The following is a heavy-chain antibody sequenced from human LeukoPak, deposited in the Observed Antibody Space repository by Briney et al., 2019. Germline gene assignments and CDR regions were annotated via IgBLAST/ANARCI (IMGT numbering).Heavy chain of an antibody. CDR3: AREGVRGVADEY. J-gene: IGHJ4*02. CDR2: IYYSGST. CDR1: GGSISSGDYY. V-gene: IGHV4-30-4*01. Sequence: SETLSLTCTVSGGSISSGDYYWSWIRQPPGKGLEWIGYIYYSGSTYYNPSLKSRVTISVDTSKNQFSLKLSSVTAADTAVYYCAREGVRGVADEYWGQGTLVTVSS. D-gene: IGHD3-10*01.